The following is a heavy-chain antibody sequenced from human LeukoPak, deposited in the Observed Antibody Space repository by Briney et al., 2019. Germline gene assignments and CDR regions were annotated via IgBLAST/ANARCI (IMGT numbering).Heavy chain of an antibody. CDR1: GGSISSGGYS. CDR3: ARGYYYDSSGYYYAPRFDY. V-gene: IGHV4-39*01. D-gene: IGHD3-22*01. CDR2: IYYSGST. J-gene: IGHJ4*02. Sequence: SETLSLTCAVSGGSISSGGYSWSWIRQPPGTGLEWIGSIYYSGSTYYNPSLKSRVTISVDTSKNQFSLKLSSVTAADTAVYYCARGYYYDSSGYYYAPRFDYWGQGTLVTVSS.